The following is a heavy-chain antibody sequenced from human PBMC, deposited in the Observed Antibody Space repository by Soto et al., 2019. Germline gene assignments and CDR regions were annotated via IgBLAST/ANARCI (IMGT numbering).Heavy chain of an antibody. J-gene: IGHJ4*02. CDR3: ARDNGYRHFDS. V-gene: IGHV4-31*03. CDR2: MFYSGST. CDR1: GASISSGRSY. D-gene: IGHD5-12*01. Sequence: PSETLSLTCTVSGASISSGRSYWSWIRQHPGKGLEWIGYMFYSGSTYYHPSLKSRVNISADTSKNQFSLRLTSVTPADTAVYYCARDNGYRHFDSWGQGTLVTV.